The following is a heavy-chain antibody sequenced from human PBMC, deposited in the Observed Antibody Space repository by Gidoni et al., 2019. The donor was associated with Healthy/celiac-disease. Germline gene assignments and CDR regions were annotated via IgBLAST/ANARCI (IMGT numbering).Heavy chain of an antibody. CDR2: ISYDGSNK. Sequence: QVQLVESGGGVVQPGRSLRLSCAASGFTFRSYGMHWVRQAPGKGLEWVAVISYDGSNKYYADSVKGRFTISRDNSKNTLYLQMNSLRAEDTAVYYCAKDLDTAMVYYYGMDVWGQGTTVTVSS. V-gene: IGHV3-30*18. CDR1: GFTFRSYG. J-gene: IGHJ6*02. CDR3: AKDLDTAMVYYYGMDV. D-gene: IGHD5-18*01.